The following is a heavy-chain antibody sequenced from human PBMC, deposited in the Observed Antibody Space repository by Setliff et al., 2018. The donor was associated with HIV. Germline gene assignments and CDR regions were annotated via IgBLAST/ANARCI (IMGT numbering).Heavy chain of an antibody. CDR2: IRSKAYGGTT. CDR1: GFTFGDYA. J-gene: IGHJ3*02. CDR3: ANSHSAYFVDAFDI. D-gene: IGHD3-22*01. Sequence: PGGSLRLSCTASGFTFGDYAMSWVRQAPGKGLEWAGFIRSKAYGGTTEYAASVKDRFTVSRDDSKSTAYLQWSSLKASDTAMYYCANSHSAYFVDAFDIWGQGTMVTVSS. V-gene: IGHV3-49*04.